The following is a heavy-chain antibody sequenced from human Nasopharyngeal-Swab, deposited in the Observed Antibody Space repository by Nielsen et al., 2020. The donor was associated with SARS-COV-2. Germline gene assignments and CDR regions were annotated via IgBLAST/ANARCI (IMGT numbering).Heavy chain of an antibody. J-gene: IGHJ4*02. Sequence: GESLKISCAASGFTFSRYEMNCVLQAPGKGLAWVSYITTSGSTIYYADSVKVRFTISRDNAKNSLYLQMNSLRAEDTAVYYCARDPLVYDSSGYGHFDYWGQGTLVTVSS. V-gene: IGHV3-48*03. CDR1: GFTFSRYE. D-gene: IGHD3-22*01. CDR3: ARDPLVYDSSGYGHFDY. CDR2: ITTSGSTI.